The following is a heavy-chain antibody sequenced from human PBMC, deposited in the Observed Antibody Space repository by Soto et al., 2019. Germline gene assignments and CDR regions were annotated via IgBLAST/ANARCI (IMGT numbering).Heavy chain of an antibody. V-gene: IGHV3-30*18. CDR3: AKDEGGSNFDY. J-gene: IGHJ4*02. CDR1: GFTFSSYG. CDR2: ISYDGSNK. Sequence: GGSLRLSCAASGFTFSSYGMHWVRQAPGKGLEWVAVISYDGSNKYYADSVKGRFTISRDNSKNTLYLQMNSLRAEDTAVYYCAKDEGGSNFDYWGQGTLVTVSS. D-gene: IGHD1-26*01.